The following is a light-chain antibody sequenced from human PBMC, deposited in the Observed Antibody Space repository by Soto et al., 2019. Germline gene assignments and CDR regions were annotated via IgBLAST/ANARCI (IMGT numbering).Light chain of an antibody. V-gene: IGLV1-47*01. CDR2: RNN. CDR3: AAWDDSLSGGV. CDR1: SSNIGSNY. J-gene: IGLJ1*01. Sequence: QSVLTQPPSASGTPGQRVTISCSGSSSNIGSNYVYWYQQLPGTAPKLLIYRNNQRPSGVPDRFSGSKSGTSASLAISGLRSEDEADYYCAAWDDSLSGGVLGTGTKDTVL.